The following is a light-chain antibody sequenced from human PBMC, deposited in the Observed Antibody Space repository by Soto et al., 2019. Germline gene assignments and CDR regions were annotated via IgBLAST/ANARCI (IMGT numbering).Light chain of an antibody. CDR2: SAS. CDR1: QNIYTW. Sequence: DIQMTQSPSTLSAYVGDRVTITCRASQNIYTWLAWFQQKPGKAPKLLIYSASTLENGVPSRFSGSGAGTEFTLTISSLQPDDFATYSCQQLSTYETFTFGPGTKVDIK. CDR3: QQLSTYETFT. J-gene: IGKJ3*01. V-gene: IGKV1-5*03.